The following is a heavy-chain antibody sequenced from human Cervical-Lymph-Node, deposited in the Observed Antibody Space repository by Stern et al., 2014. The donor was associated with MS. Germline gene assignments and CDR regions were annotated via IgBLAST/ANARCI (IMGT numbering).Heavy chain of an antibody. J-gene: IGHJ3*02. CDR2: IIPIFGTA. CDR1: GGTFSSYA. D-gene: IGHD3-22*01. Sequence: VQLVESGAEVKKAGSSVKVSCKASGGTFSSYAISWVRQAPGQGLEWMGGIIPIFGTANYAQKFQGRVTITADESKSTAYMELSSLRSEDTAVYYCASSAYYYDSSGYSLDAFDIWGQGTMVTVSS. CDR3: ASSAYYYDSSGYSLDAFDI. V-gene: IGHV1-69*01.